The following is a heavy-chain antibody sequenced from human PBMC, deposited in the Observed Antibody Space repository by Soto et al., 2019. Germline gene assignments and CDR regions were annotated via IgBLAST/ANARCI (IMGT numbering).Heavy chain of an antibody. D-gene: IGHD3-3*01. CDR2: INHSGKT. CDR3: ARGPPTYNDFTSGDAFEM. Sequence: QEQLQQWGAGLLRPSETLSLTCAVNGGSFSGYYWSWIRQPPGKGLEWIGEINHSGKTQYNAPLKSRVTLSEDTSKNQFSLTLTSVTAADTAVYYSARGPPTYNDFTSGDAFEMWGQGTLVTVSS. J-gene: IGHJ3*02. CDR1: GGSFSGYY. V-gene: IGHV4-34*02.